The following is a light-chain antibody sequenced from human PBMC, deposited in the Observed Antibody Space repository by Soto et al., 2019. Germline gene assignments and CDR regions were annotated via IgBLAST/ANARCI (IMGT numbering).Light chain of an antibody. Sequence: DIQMTQSPSSLSASVGDRVTITCQASQIISSWLAWYQQKPGKAPKLLIYDVSTLGTGVPSRFSGSGSGTDFTLTISGLEVDDFAIYYCQQRYSWLRVFGQGTKVDIK. CDR1: QIISSW. V-gene: IGKV1-5*01. J-gene: IGKJ1*01. CDR2: DVS. CDR3: QQRYSWLRV.